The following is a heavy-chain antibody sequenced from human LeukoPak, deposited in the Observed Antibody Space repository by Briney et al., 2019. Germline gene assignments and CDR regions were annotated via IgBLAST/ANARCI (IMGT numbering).Heavy chain of an antibody. V-gene: IGHV4-59*11. CDR3: ARDLVTVTKGFDI. Sequence: SETLSLTCAVSGDSFSSHYWTWIRQSPGTGLEWIGYISYIGTTNYNPSLKSRVTLSIDTSKNQFSLKLRSVTAADTAVYYCARDLVTVTKGFDIWGQGTMVSVSS. J-gene: IGHJ3*02. CDR2: ISYIGTT. CDR1: GDSFSSHY. D-gene: IGHD4-17*01.